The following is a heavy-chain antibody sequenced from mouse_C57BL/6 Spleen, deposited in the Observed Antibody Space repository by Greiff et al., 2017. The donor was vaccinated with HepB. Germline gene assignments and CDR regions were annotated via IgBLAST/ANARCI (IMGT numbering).Heavy chain of an antibody. D-gene: IGHD3-2*02. Sequence: VQLQQSGPELVKPGASVKISCKASGYTFTDYYMNWVKQSHGKSLEWIGDINPNNGGTSYNQKLKGKATLTVDKASRTAYMEHRSLTSEDSAVYYCARFLDSSGYAYAMDYWGQGTSVTVSS. CDR1: GYTFTDYY. V-gene: IGHV1-26*01. J-gene: IGHJ4*01. CDR2: INPNNGGT. CDR3: ARFLDSSGYAYAMDY.